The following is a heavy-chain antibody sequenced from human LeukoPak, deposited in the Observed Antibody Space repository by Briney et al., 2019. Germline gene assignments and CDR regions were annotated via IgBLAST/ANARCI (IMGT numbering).Heavy chain of an antibody. Sequence: GGSLRLSSAASGFTFRSYAMSWVRQAPGRGLEWVSTASAGGASTYYADSVKGLFTISRDNSMNTLSLQMNSLRAEDTAIYYCAKTLVPDRAWSFLSWGHGTLVTVSS. D-gene: IGHD2-2*01. CDR3: AKTLVPDRAWSFLS. J-gene: IGHJ5*01. CDR1: GFTFRSYA. V-gene: IGHV3-23*01. CDR2: ASAGGAST.